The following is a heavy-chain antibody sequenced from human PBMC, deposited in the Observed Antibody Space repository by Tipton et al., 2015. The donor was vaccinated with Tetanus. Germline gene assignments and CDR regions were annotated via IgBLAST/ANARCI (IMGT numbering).Heavy chain of an antibody. J-gene: IGHJ4*02. Sequence: TLSLTCRVSGGSISSGGYFWNWVRQHPGKGLEWIGYIYYSGDTYINPSLKSRVTMSVDTSKNQFSLKLTSVTAADTAVYYCARDIVSGHHVFDCWGRGTLVTVSS. CDR3: ARDIVSGHHVFDC. CDR2: IYYSGDT. CDR1: GGSISSGGYF. D-gene: IGHD2-15*01. V-gene: IGHV4-31*03.